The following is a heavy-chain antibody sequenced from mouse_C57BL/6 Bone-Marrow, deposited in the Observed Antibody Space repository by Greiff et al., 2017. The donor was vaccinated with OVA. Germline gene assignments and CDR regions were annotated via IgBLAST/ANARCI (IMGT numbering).Heavy chain of an antibody. V-gene: IGHV1-54*01. D-gene: IGHD2-3*01. J-gene: IGHJ2*01. CDR2: INPGSGGT. CDR1: GYAFTNYL. Sequence: QVQLQQSGAELVRPGTSVKVSCKASGYAFTNYLIEWVKQRPGQGLEWIGVINPGSGGTNYNEKFKGKATLTADKSSSTAYMQLSSLTSEDSAVYFCARRGWLLLDYWGQGTTLTVSS. CDR3: ARRGWLLLDY.